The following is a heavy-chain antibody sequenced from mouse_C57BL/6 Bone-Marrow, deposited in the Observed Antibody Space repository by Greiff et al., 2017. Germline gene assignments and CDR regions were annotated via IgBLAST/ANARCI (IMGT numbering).Heavy chain of an antibody. J-gene: IGHJ2*01. CDR1: GYTFTSYG. CDR2: IYPRSGNT. D-gene: IGHD1-1*01. Sequence: QVQLKESGAELARPGASVKLSCKASGYTFTSYGISWVKQRTGQGLEWIGEIYPRSGNTYYNEKFKGKATLTADKSSSTAYMELRSLTSEDSAVYFCARGDYYGPTYWGQGTTLTDSS. CDR3: ARGDYYGPTY. V-gene: IGHV1-81*01.